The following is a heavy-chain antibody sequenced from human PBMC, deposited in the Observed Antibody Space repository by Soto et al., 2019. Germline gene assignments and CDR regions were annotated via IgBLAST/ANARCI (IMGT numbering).Heavy chain of an antibody. D-gene: IGHD3-22*01. J-gene: IGHJ4*02. CDR3: ARARITMIVVVPCER. Sequence: ASVKVSCKASGYTFTSYAMHWVRQAPGQRLEWMGWINAGNGNTKYSQKFQGRVTITRDTSASTAYMELSSLRSEDTAVYYCARARITMIVVVPCERWGKGNMVSVSA. CDR2: INAGNGNT. V-gene: IGHV1-3*01. CDR1: GYTFTSYA.